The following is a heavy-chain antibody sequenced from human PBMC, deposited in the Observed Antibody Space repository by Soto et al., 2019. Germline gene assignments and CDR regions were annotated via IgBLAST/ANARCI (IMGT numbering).Heavy chain of an antibody. CDR3: ARHAPHYYDSSPQYFQH. J-gene: IGHJ1*01. V-gene: IGHV5-10-1*01. D-gene: IGHD3-22*01. CDR1: GYSFTSYW. CDR2: IDPSDSYT. Sequence: PGESLKISCKGSGYSFTSYWISWVRQMPGKGLEWMGRIDPSDSYTNYSPSFQGHVTISADKSISTAYLQWSSLKASDTAMYYCARHAPHYYDSSPQYFQHWGQGTLVTVSS.